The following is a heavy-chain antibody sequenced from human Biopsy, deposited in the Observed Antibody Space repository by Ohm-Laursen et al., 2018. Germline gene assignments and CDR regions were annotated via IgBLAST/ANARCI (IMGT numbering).Heavy chain of an antibody. V-gene: IGHV1-2*02. D-gene: IGHD2-15*01. CDR2: INPHSGTT. J-gene: IGHJ1*01. CDR1: GYTFTGQY. Sequence: ASVKVSCKASGYTFTGQYLHWVRQVPGQGLEWMGWINPHSGTTKFAQDFQGRVTMTRDTSITTAYMELRRLRSDDMAVYYCAKGQDLRGGAEYFQHWGQGALVTVSS. CDR3: AKGQDLRGGAEYFQH.